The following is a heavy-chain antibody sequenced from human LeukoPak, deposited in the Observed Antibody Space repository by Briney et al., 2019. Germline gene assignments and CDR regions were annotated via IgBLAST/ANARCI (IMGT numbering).Heavy chain of an antibody. J-gene: IGHJ4*02. Sequence: GGSLTLSCTASGFTCSSYDMSGLRQARGKGLEWVSANSGRGGSTFYAVCERGRFPISRENSKNTLSLQKNCVRAEDRLLFLCAKEGLRYFDGLLYPCYFDYWGQGTLVTVSS. V-gene: IGHV3-23*01. CDR2: NSGRGGST. D-gene: IGHD3-9*01. CDR1: GFTCSSYD. CDR3: AKEGLRYFDGLLYPCYFDY.